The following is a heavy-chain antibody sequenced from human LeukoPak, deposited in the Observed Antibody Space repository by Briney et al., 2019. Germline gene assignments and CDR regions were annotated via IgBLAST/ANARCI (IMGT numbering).Heavy chain of an antibody. J-gene: IGHJ6*03. CDR2: INHSGST. V-gene: IGHV4-39*01. CDR3: ARQFGGIHMDV. D-gene: IGHD1-26*01. Sequence: PSETLSLTCSVSGGSITSGSFHWNWIRQPPGKGLEWIGEINHSGSTNYNPSLKSRVTISVDTSKNQFSLKLSSVTAADTAVYYCARQFGGIHMDVWGKGTTVTISS. CDR1: GGSITSGSFH.